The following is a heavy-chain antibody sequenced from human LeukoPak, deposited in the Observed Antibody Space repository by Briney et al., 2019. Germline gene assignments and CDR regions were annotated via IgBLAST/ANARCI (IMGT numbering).Heavy chain of an antibody. CDR1: GGSISSSNW. CDR2: IYHSGST. Sequence: SGTLSLTCAVSGGSISSSNWWSWVRQPPGKGLEWIGEIYHSGSTNYNPSLKSRVTISVDKSKNQFSLKLSSVTAADTAVYYCARARPSSGYSYGYPDYGGQGTLVTVSS. D-gene: IGHD5-18*01. V-gene: IGHV4-4*02. J-gene: IGHJ4*02. CDR3: ARARPSSGYSYGYPDY.